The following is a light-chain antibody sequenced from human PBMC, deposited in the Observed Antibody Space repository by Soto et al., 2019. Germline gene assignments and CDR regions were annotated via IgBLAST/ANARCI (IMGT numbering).Light chain of an antibody. CDR1: SSDVGRYNY. J-gene: IGLJ1*01. CDR3: SSYAGSNIYV. Sequence: QSALTQPPSASGSPGQSVTLSCTGTSSDVGRYNYVSWYQQHPGKAPKLLIYGVTQRPSGVPDRVSASKSGNTASLTVSGLQDEDEGYYYCSSYAGSNIYVFGTGTKVTVL. CDR2: GVT. V-gene: IGLV2-8*01.